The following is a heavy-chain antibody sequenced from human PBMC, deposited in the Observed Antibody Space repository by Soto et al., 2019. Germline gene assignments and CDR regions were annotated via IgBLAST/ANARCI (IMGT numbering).Heavy chain of an antibody. V-gene: IGHV1-2*04. J-gene: IGHJ3*02. Sequence: ASVKVSCKASGYTFTGYYMHWVRQAPGQGLEWMGWINPNSGGTNYAQKFQGWVTMTRDTSISTAYMELSRLRSDDTAVYYCARDSRGYSSSRQAFDIWGQGTMVTVSS. D-gene: IGHD6-13*01. CDR2: INPNSGGT. CDR1: GYTFTGYY. CDR3: ARDSRGYSSSRQAFDI.